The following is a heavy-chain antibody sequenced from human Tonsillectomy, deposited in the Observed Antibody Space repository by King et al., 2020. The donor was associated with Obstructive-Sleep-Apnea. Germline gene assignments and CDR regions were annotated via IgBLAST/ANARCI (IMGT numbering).Heavy chain of an antibody. CDR1: GGTFSSYA. Sequence: QLVQSGAEVKKPGSSVKVSCKASGGTFSSYAISWVRQAPGQGLEWMGGIIPIFGTANYAQKFQGRVTITADESTSTAYMELSSLRSEDTAVYYCARSYDSSGYYYTGDRDHFDYWGQGTLVTVSS. CDR2: IIPIFGTA. V-gene: IGHV1-69*01. J-gene: IGHJ4*02. CDR3: ARSYDSSGYYYTGDRDHFDY. D-gene: IGHD3-22*01.